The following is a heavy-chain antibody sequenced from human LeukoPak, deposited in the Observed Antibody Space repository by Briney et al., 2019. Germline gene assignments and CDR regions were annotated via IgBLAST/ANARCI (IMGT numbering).Heavy chain of an antibody. CDR1: GGTFSSYA. J-gene: IGHJ4*02. D-gene: IGHD3-22*01. CDR2: IIPILGIA. CDR3: ASTRTGGYYDSSGYYRNLWGY. V-gene: IGHV1-69*04. Sequence: GASVKVSCKASGGTFSSYAISWVRQAPGQGLEWMGRIIPILGIANYAQKFQGRVTITADKSTSTAYMELSSLGSEDTAVYYCASTRTGGYYDSSGYYRNLWGYWGQGTLVTVSS.